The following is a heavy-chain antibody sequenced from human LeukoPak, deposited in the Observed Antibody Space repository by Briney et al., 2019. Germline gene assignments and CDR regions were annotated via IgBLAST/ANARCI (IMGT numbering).Heavy chain of an antibody. CDR2: ISYDGSNK. D-gene: IGHD3-10*01. Sequence: GGSLRLSCAASGFTFSSYAMHWVRQAPGKGLEWVAVISYDGSNKYYADSVKGRFTISRDNAKNSLYLQMNSLRAEDTAVYYCAREATGFGELFLYDYWGQGTLVTVSS. J-gene: IGHJ4*02. V-gene: IGHV3-30-3*01. CDR1: GFTFSSYA. CDR3: AREATGFGELFLYDY.